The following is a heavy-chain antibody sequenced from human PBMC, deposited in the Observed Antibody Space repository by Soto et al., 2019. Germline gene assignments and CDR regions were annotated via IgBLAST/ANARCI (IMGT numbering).Heavy chain of an antibody. CDR1: GGTFSSYA. V-gene: IGHV1-69*13. CDR2: IIPIFGTA. J-gene: IGHJ6*02. Sequence: SVKVSCKASGGTFSSYAISWVRQAPGQGLGWMGGIIPIFGTANYAQKFQGRVTITADESTSTAYMELSSLRSEDTAVYYCATGELGYDFWSGYPAHYYYYGMDVWGQGTTVTVSS. CDR3: ATGELGYDFWSGYPAHYYYYGMDV. D-gene: IGHD3-3*01.